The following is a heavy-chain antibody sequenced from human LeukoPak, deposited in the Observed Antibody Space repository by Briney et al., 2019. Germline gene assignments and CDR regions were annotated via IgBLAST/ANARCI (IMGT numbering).Heavy chain of an antibody. D-gene: IGHD2/OR15-2a*01. CDR2: ISAYNGNT. CDR3: ARDFSGDHFDY. Sequence: GASVKVSCKASGYTFTSYGISWVRQAPGRGLEWMGWISAYNGNTNYAQKLQGRVTMTTDTYTSTAYMELRSLRSDDTAVYYCARDFSGDHFDYWGQGTLVTVSS. V-gene: IGHV1-18*01. J-gene: IGHJ4*02. CDR1: GYTFTSYG.